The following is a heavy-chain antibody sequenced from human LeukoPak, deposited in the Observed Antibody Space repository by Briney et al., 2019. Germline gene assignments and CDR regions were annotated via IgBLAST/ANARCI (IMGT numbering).Heavy chain of an antibody. D-gene: IGHD3-22*01. CDR3: ARDDYDSSGRAFDI. J-gene: IGHJ3*02. CDR2: IWYDGSNK. CDR1: GFTFSSYG. V-gene: IGHV3-33*01. Sequence: SGGSLRLSCAASGFTFSSYGMHWVRQAPGKGLEWVAVIWYDGSNKYYADSVKGRFTISRDNSKNTLYLQMNSLRAEDTAVYYCARDDYDSSGRAFDIWGQGTMVTVSS.